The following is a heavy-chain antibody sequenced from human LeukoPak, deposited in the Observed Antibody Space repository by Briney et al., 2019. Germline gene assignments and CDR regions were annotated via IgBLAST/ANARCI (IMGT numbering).Heavy chain of an antibody. Sequence: PSETLSLTCAVYGGSFSGYYWSWIRQPPGKGLEWIGEINHSGSTNYNPSLKSRVTISVDTSKNQFSLKLSSVTAGDTAVYYCARHVGAYCSSTSCSHWGQGTLVTVSS. D-gene: IGHD2-2*01. CDR2: INHSGST. J-gene: IGHJ1*01. CDR3: ARHVGAYCSSTSCSH. CDR1: GGSFSGYY. V-gene: IGHV4-34*01.